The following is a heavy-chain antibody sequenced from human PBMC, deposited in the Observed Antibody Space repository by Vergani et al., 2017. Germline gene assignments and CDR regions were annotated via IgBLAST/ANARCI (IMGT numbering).Heavy chain of an antibody. J-gene: IGHJ6*02. Sequence: EVQLLESGGGLVQPGGSLRLSCAASGFTFSSYWMSWVRQAPGKGLEWVANIQQDGSETYYGDSVKGRFTISRDNSKNTRYLQMNSLRAEDTAVYYCAKDTENYNYYNYGMDVWSQGTTVTVSS. CDR2: IQQDGSET. CDR1: GFTFSSYW. D-gene: IGHD1-7*01. CDR3: AKDTENYNYYNYGMDV. V-gene: IGHV3-7*01.